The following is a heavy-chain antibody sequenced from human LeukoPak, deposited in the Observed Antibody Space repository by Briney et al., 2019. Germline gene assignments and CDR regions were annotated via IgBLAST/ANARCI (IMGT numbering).Heavy chain of an antibody. V-gene: IGHV1-18*01. Sequence: ASVKVSCKASGYTFTSYGISWVRQAPGQGLEWMGWISAYNGNTNYAQKLQGRVTMTTDTSTSTAYMELRSLRSDDTAAYYCARQDCGGDCYSPDFDYWGQGTLVTVSS. CDR2: ISAYNGNT. D-gene: IGHD2-21*02. CDR1: GYTFTSYG. J-gene: IGHJ4*02. CDR3: ARQDCGGDCYSPDFDY.